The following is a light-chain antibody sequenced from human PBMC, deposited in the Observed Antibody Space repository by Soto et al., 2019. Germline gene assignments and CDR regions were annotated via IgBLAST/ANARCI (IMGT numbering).Light chain of an antibody. J-gene: IGKJ2*01. CDR3: QQSYSTPYT. CDR1: QSISSV. Sequence: DIQMTQSPSSLSTSVGDRVTITCRASQSISSVLNWYQQKPGKAPKLLIYAASSLRSEVPSRFSGSGSGTDFTLTISSPQPEDLAAYYCQQSYSTPYTFGQGTNLEI. V-gene: IGKV1-39*01. CDR2: AAS.